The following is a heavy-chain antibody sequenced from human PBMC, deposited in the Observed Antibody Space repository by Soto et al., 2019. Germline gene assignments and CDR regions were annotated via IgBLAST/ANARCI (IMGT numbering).Heavy chain of an antibody. D-gene: IGHD3-10*01. V-gene: IGHV4-34*01. CDR3: ARGIFYGSGSYLWFDP. CDR2: INRSGST. CDR1: GGSFSGYY. J-gene: IGHJ5*02. Sequence: SETLSLTCAVYGGSFSGYYWSWIRQPPGKGLEWIGEINRSGSTNYNPSLKSRVTISVDTSKNQFSLKLSSVTAADTAVYYCARGIFYGSGSYLWFDPWGQGTLVT.